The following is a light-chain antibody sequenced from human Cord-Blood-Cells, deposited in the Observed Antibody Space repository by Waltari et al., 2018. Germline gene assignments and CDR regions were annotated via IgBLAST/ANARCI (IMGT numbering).Light chain of an antibody. J-gene: IGLJ2*01. Sequence: QSALTQPASVSGSPGPSITISCTGTSSDVGGYNSVSWYQQHPGNAPKLMIYEVSNRPSGVSNRFSGSKSGNTASLTISGLQAEDEADYYCSSYTSSSTLVFGGGTKLTVL. V-gene: IGLV2-14*01. CDR3: SSYTSSSTLV. CDR1: SSDVGGYNS. CDR2: EVS.